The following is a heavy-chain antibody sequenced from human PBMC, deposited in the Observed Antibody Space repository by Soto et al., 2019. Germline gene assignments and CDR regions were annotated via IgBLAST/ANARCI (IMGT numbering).Heavy chain of an antibody. D-gene: IGHD6-13*01. CDR2: TYYRSNWRH. CDR3: TTAWVFDP. Sequence: SQTLSLTCAISGDSVSSNTAAWNWIRSSPSRGLEWLGRTYYRSNWRHDYAVSVKSRITVNPDTSKNHFSLQLNSVTPDDTAVYYCTTAWVFDPWGQGTLVTVSS. CDR1: GDSVSSNTAA. J-gene: IGHJ5*02. V-gene: IGHV6-1*01.